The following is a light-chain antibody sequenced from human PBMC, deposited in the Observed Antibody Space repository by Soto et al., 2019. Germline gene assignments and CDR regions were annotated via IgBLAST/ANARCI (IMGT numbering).Light chain of an antibody. CDR2: EVS. V-gene: IGLV2-14*01. J-gene: IGLJ1*01. CDR1: SSDIGAYNS. CDR3: SSRTTSNPYV. Sequence: QSVLTQPASVSGSPGQSITISCTGTSSDIGAYNSVSWYQQHPGKAPKLMIYEVSNRPSGVSNRFSASKSGNTASLTICGLQAEDEADYYCSSRTTSNPYVFGTGTKVTVL.